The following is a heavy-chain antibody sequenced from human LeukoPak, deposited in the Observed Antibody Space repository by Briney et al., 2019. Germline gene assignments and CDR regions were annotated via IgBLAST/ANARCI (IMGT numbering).Heavy chain of an antibody. V-gene: IGHV4-59*01. CDR1: GGPISSYY. CDR2: IYYSGST. Sequence: SETLSLTCTVSGGPISSYYWSWIRQPPGKGLEWIGYIYYSGSTNYNPSLKSRVTISVDTSKNQFSLKLSSVTAADTAVYYCARGMIYYYYMDVWGKGTTVTVSS. CDR3: ARGMIYYYYMDV. J-gene: IGHJ6*03. D-gene: IGHD3-22*01.